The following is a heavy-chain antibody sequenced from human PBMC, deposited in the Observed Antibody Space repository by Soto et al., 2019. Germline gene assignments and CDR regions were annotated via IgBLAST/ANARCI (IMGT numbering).Heavy chain of an antibody. V-gene: IGHV1-69*13. CDR1: GGTFISYR. D-gene: IGHD3-22*01. Sequence: SVQVSCQASGGTFISYRINWVRQAPGQGLAWVGGIVPIYRTADYAQRFQGRVTIPAAESARTSYMERRSLKSQDTAVYYRARGITYYYYSSGYYDYCGPGTLVTVSS. CDR3: ARGITYYYYSSGYYDY. J-gene: IGHJ4*02. CDR2: IVPIYRTA.